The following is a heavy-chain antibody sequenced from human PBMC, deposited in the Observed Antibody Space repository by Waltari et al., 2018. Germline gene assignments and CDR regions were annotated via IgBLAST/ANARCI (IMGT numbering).Heavy chain of an antibody. D-gene: IGHD3-3*01. V-gene: IGHV3-11*04. Sequence: QFQLVESGGTLVKPGGSLSLPCELSGFTFRDYYLSWIRQTPGKGLEWISYISDSGTNIHYAESVKGRFTISRDNASNSLYLHMSSLRAEDTAVYYCARDRSGDGYNLYYFDSWGRGTLVTVSS. CDR2: ISDSGTNI. CDR3: ARDRSGDGYNLYYFDS. J-gene: IGHJ4*02. CDR1: GFTFRDYY.